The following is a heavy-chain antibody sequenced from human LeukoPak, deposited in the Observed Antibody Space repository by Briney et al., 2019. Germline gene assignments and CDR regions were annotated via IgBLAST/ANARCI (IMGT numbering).Heavy chain of an antibody. J-gene: IGHJ4*02. V-gene: IGHV3-48*03. CDR1: GFTFSSYE. CDR3: ARYKAWDFDY. D-gene: IGHD1-14*01. CDR2: ISTSGGTI. Sequence: GGSLRLSCAASGFTFSSYEMSWVRQAPGKGLEWISYISTSGGTIYYADSVQGRFTISRDNAKNSLFLQMNSLRAEDTAVYYCARYKAWDFDYWGQGTLVTVSS.